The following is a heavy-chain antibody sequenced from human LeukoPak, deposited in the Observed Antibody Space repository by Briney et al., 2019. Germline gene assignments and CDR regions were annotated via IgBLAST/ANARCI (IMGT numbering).Heavy chain of an antibody. Sequence: SVTVSCKASGGTFSSYAISWVRQAPGQGLEWMGGIIPIFGTANYAQKFQGRVTITAEESTSTAYIELSSLRSEDTALYYRATADYGDYVAAGGAFDSWGQGTLVTASS. V-gene: IGHV1-69*01. J-gene: IGHJ4*02. CDR1: GGTFSSYA. CDR3: ATADYGDYVAAGGAFDS. CDR2: IIPIFGTA. D-gene: IGHD4-17*01.